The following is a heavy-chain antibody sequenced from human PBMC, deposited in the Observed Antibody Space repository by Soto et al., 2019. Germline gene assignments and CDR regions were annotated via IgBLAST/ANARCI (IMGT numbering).Heavy chain of an antibody. V-gene: IGHV3-9*01. CDR3: AKDIPKLPQLVREGVFDI. D-gene: IGHD6-13*01. CDR1: GFTFDDYA. CDR2: ISWNSGSI. J-gene: IGHJ3*02. Sequence: EVQLVESGGGLVQPGRSLRLSCAASGFTFDDYAMHWVRQAPGKGLEWVSGISWNSGSIGYADSVKGRFTISRDNAKNSLYLQMNSLRAEDTALYYCAKDIPKLPQLVREGVFDIGGQGTMVTVSS.